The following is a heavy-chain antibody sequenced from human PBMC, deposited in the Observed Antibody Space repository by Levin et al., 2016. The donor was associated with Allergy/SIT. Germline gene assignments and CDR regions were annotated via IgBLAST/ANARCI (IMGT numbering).Heavy chain of an antibody. CDR1: GGSVSSGGSF. Sequence: SETLSLTCTVSGGSVSSGGSFWSWIRQPPGKGLEWIGSIYSSGYIFNTGSTNYNPSLKSRVTISVDTSKNQFSLRVTSVTAADTAVYYCARDVEYTVTTGHTYYYGMDVWGHGTTVTVSS. CDR3: ARDVEYTVTTGHTYYYGMDV. CDR2: IFNTGST. V-gene: IGHV4-61*08. J-gene: IGHJ6*02. D-gene: IGHD4-17*01.